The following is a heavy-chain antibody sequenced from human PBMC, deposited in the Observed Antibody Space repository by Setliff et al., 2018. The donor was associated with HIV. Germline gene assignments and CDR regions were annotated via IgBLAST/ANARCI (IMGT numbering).Heavy chain of an antibody. D-gene: IGHD3-22*01. V-gene: IGHV3-21*01. CDR2: ISYDSRFI. J-gene: IGHJ4*02. CDR1: GSSFYKYA. Sequence: GGSLRLSCAASGSSFYKYAMNWVRQAPGKGLEWVSSISYDSRFIYHADSMKGRFTISRDNAKKLVYLQMNSLRAEDTAIYYCARDRASSGYYARFDHWGQGTLVTVSS. CDR3: ARDRASSGYYARFDH.